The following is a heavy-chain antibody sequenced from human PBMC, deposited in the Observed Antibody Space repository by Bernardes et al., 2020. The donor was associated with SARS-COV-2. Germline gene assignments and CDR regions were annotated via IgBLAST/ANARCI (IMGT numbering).Heavy chain of an antibody. J-gene: IGHJ5*02. Sequence: ASVKVSCKASGYTFTSYGISWVRQAPGQGLEWMGWLSAYNGHTNYAQKLQGRVTMTTDTSTRTAYMGLRSLRSDDTAVYYCARFEGDCSSTRCYYWSLSWFDPWGPGTLVTVSS. V-gene: IGHV1-18*04. CDR1: GYTFTSYG. CDR2: LSAYNGHT. CDR3: ARFEGDCSSTRCYYWSLSWFDP. D-gene: IGHD2-2*01.